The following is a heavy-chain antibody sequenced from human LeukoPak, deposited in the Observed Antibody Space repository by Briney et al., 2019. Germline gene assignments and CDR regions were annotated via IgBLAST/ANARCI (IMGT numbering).Heavy chain of an antibody. V-gene: IGHV3-30*18. CDR2: ISYDGSNK. J-gene: IGHJ4*02. CDR3: AKDWAPYCGGDCYFNY. D-gene: IGHD2-21*02. CDR1: GFIFNNYG. Sequence: GGSLRLSCAAAGFIFNNYGMHWVRQAPGNRLEWVAVISYDGSNKNYADSVNGRFTTSRESSKNTVYLQMNSLRVEDTAVYYCAKDWAPYCGGDCYFNYWGQGTLVTVSS.